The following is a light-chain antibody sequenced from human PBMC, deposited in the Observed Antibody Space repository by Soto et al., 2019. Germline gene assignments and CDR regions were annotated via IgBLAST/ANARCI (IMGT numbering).Light chain of an antibody. CDR2: DAS. J-gene: IGKJ1*01. CDR1: QSISIW. Sequence: DIQMTQSPSTLSASVGYRFTITCRARQSISIWLAWYQQKPGKAPRLLIYDASILESGVPSRFSGSGSGTEFTLTISSLQPDDFATYYCQQYNSYRTFGQGTKGDIK. V-gene: IGKV1-5*01. CDR3: QQYNSYRT.